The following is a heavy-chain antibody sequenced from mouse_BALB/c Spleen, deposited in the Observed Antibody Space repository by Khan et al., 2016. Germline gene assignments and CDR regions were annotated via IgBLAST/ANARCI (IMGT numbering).Heavy chain of an antibody. CDR3: ARSYYGYFAMDY. CDR1: GYTFTDYY. D-gene: IGHD1-2*01. J-gene: IGHJ4*01. V-gene: IGHV1-77*01. CDR2: IFPGSGST. Sequence: QVQLQQSGTELPRPGASVKLSCKASGYTFTDYYLHWVKQRTGQGLEWIGEIFPGSGSTYYNEQFKGKASLTADTSSSTAYMQLSSLTSEDSAVYFCARSYYGYFAMDYWGHGASVTVSS.